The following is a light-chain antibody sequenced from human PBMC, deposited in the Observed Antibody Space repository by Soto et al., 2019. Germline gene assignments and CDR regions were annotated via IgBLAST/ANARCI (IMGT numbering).Light chain of an antibody. Sequence: QSVLSQPASVSGSLGQSITISCTGTSSDVGGYNYVSWYQQHPGKAPKLMIYDVSNRPSGVSNRFSGSKSGNTASLTISGLQAEDEADYYCSSYTSSSPVVFGGGTKLTVL. CDR2: DVS. J-gene: IGLJ2*01. CDR1: SSDVGGYNY. CDR3: SSYTSSSPVV. V-gene: IGLV2-14*01.